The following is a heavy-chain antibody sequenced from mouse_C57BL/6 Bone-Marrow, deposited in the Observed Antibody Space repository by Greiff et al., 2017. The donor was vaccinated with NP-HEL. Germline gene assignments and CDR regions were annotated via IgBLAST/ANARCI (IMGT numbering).Heavy chain of an antibody. V-gene: IGHV6-3*01. J-gene: IGHJ4*01. D-gene: IGHD1-1*01. CDR3: TGEDYDGSSYGYYAMYY. Sequence: EVQRVESGGGLVQPGGSMKLSCVASGFTFSNYWMNWVRQSPEKGLEWVAQIRLKSDNYATHYAESVKGRFTISRAYSKSSVYLQMKNLRAEDTGIYYCTGEDYDGSSYGYYAMYYGGQGTSVTVSS. CDR2: IRLKSDNYAT. CDR1: GFTFSNYW.